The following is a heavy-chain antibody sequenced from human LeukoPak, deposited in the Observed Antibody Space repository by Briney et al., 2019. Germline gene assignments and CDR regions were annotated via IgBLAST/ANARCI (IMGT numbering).Heavy chain of an antibody. Sequence: SETLSLTCAVYGGSFSGDYWSWIRQPPGEGLKWIGEINHSGSTNYNPSLKSRVTISVDTSKNQFSLKLSSVTAADTAVYYCARRFLTIDNWFDPWGQGTLVTVSS. J-gene: IGHJ5*02. D-gene: IGHD3-3*01. CDR3: ARRFLTIDNWFDP. CDR2: INHSGST. CDR1: GGSFSGDY. V-gene: IGHV4-34*01.